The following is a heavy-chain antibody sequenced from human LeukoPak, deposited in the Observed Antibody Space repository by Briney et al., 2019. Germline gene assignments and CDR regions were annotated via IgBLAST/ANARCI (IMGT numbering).Heavy chain of an antibody. J-gene: IGHJ5*02. D-gene: IGHD6-13*01. Sequence: ASVKVSCKASGGTSSSYAISWVRQAPGQGLEWMGRIIPILGIANYAQKFQGRVTITADKSTSTAYMELSSLRSEDTAVYYCAISYSSSLGWFDPWGQGTLVTVSS. V-gene: IGHV1-69*04. CDR3: AISYSSSLGWFDP. CDR2: IIPILGIA. CDR1: GGTSSSYA.